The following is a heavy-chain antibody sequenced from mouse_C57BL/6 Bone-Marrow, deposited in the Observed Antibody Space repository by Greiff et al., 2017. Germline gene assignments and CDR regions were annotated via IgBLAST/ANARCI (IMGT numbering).Heavy chain of an antibody. CDR1: GYTFTNYW. Sequence: VQLQQSGAELVRPGTSVKMSCKASGYTFTNYWMGWVKQRPGHGLEWIGDIYPGGGYTNYNEKFKGKATLTADKSSSTAYMQFSSLTSEDSAIYYCARAYYYSSTFDYWGQGTTLTVSS. CDR3: ARAYYYSSTFDY. D-gene: IGHD1-1*01. J-gene: IGHJ2*01. CDR2: IYPGGGYT. V-gene: IGHV1-63*01.